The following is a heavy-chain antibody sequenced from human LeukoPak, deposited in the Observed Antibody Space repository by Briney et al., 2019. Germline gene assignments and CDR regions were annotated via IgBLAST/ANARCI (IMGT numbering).Heavy chain of an antibody. D-gene: IGHD3-10*01. V-gene: IGHV3-23*01. CDR2: ISGSGGST. CDR1: GFTFSSYA. Sequence: PGGSLRLSCAASGFTFSSYAMSWVRQAPGKGLEWVSAISGSGGSTYYADSVKGRFTISGDNSMNTLYLQLNNLRVEDTAVYYCATEDSSIGLGGFDSWGQGTLVTVSS. CDR3: ATEDSSIGLGGFDS. J-gene: IGHJ4*02.